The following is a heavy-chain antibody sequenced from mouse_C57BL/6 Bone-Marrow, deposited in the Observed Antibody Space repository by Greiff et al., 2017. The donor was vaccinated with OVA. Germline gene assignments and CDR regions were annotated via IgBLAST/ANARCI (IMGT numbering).Heavy chain of an antibody. Sequence: VQLQQSGAELVRPGASVTLSCKASGYTFTDYEMHWVKQTPVHGLEWIGALDPETGGTAYNQKFTGKAILTADKSSSTAYMELSSLTSEDSAVYYCTRGYSNYYAMDYWVQGTSVTVSS. CDR2: LDPETGGT. D-gene: IGHD2-5*01. V-gene: IGHV1-15*01. J-gene: IGHJ4*01. CDR1: GYTFTDYE. CDR3: TRGYSNYYAMDY.